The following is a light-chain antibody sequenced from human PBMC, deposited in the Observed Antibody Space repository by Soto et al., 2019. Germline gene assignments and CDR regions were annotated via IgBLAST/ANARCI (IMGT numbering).Light chain of an antibody. CDR2: SDN. Sequence: QSVLTQPPSASGTPGQRVTSSCVGSSSNIGRNIVLWYQQVPGTAPQFLIYSDNERPSGVPDRFSASKSGTSASLAISGLQSEDEADYYCASWDDTLQGRVFGGGTKFTVL. CDR1: SSNIGRNI. V-gene: IGLV1-44*01. CDR3: ASWDDTLQGRV. J-gene: IGLJ3*02.